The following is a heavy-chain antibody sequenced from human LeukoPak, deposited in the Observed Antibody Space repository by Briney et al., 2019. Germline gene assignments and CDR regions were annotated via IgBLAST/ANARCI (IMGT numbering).Heavy chain of an antibody. Sequence: SGGSLRLSCAASGFTFSSYSMNWVRQAPGKGLEWVSYISSSSSTIYYADSVKGRFTISRDNAKNSLYLQMNSLGDEDTAVYYCARVSVVPLDYWGQGTLVTVSS. J-gene: IGHJ4*02. CDR3: ARVSVVPLDY. V-gene: IGHV3-48*02. CDR1: GFTFSSYS. CDR2: ISSSSSTI.